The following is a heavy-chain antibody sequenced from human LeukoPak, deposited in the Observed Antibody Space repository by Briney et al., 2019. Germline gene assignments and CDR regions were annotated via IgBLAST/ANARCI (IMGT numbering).Heavy chain of an antibody. CDR3: AREPYSSSYYFDY. CDR1: GFTFSSYS. V-gene: IGHV3-21*01. CDR2: ISSSSSYI. D-gene: IGHD6-6*01. J-gene: IGHJ4*02. Sequence: GGSLRLSCAASGFTFSSYSMTWVRQAPGKGLEWVSSISSSSSYICYADSVKGRFTISRDNAKNSLYLQMNSLRAEDTAVYYCAREPYSSSYYFDYWGQGTLVTVSS.